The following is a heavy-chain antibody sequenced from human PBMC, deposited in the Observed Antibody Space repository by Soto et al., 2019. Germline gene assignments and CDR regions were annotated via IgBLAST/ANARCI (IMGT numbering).Heavy chain of an antibody. CDR1: GGSISCGGYY. Sequence: SETLSLTCTVSGGSISCGGYYWSWIRQHPGKGLEWIGYIYYSGSTYYNPSLKSRVTISVDTSKNQFSLKLSSVTAADTAVYYCASTSRGYSGYGPDYWGQGTLVTVS. CDR3: ASTSRGYSGYGPDY. V-gene: IGHV4-31*03. J-gene: IGHJ4*02. D-gene: IGHD5-12*01. CDR2: IYYSGST.